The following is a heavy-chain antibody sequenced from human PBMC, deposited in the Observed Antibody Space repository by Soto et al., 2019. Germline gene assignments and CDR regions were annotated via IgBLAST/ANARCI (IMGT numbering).Heavy chain of an antibody. CDR3: AKDLTMIVVVKGVFDY. D-gene: IGHD3-22*01. CDR2: ISGSGGST. CDR1: GFTFSSYA. Sequence: GGSLRLSCAASGFTFSSYAMSWVRQAPGKGLEWVSAISGSGGSTYYADSVKGRFTISRDNSKNTLYLQMNSLRAEDTAVYYCAKDLTMIVVVKGVFDYWGQGTLVTVSS. V-gene: IGHV3-23*01. J-gene: IGHJ4*02.